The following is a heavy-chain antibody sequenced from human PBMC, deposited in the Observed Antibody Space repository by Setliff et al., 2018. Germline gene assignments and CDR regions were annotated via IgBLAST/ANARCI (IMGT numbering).Heavy chain of an antibody. Sequence: SETLSLTCAVYGGSFSGYYWSWIRQHPGKGLEWIGYIYYSGSTYYNPSLKSRVTISVDTSKNQFSLKLSSVTAADTAVYYCARVVSDYDFWSGYYTGGYFDYWGQGTLVTVSS. CDR1: GGSFSGYY. V-gene: IGHV4-31*11. CDR3: ARVVSDYDFWSGYYTGGYFDY. CDR2: IYYSGST. J-gene: IGHJ4*02. D-gene: IGHD3-3*01.